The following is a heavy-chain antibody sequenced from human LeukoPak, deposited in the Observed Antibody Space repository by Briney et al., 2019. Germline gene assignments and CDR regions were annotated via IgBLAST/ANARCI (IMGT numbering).Heavy chain of an antibody. V-gene: IGHV4-39*07. Sequence: SETLSLTCTVSGGSISSSGYYWGWIRQPPGKGLEWLGRLYYSGSTYYNPSLKSRVPISVGTSKNQFSMELRAMTGADTAVYYCARFAMGSSPAHNWFDPWGQGTLVTVSS. D-gene: IGHD2-2*01. CDR1: GGSISSSGYY. CDR3: ARFAMGSSPAHNWFDP. J-gene: IGHJ5*02. CDR2: LYYSGST.